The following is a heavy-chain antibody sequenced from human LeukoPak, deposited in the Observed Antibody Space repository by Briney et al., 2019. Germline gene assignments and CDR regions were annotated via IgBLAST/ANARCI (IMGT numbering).Heavy chain of an antibody. V-gene: IGHV4-39*01. CDR2: FYYSGST. J-gene: IGHJ4*02. CDR1: GGSITSSNYY. D-gene: IGHD3-10*01. Sequence: PSETLSLTCTVSGGSITSSNYYWGWIRQPPGMGLEWIGSFYYSGSTNYNPSLKSRVTISVDTSKNQLSLNLSSVTAADTAECYCVYYYVSGSVEYWRQGTLVTVSS. CDR3: VYYYVSGSVEY.